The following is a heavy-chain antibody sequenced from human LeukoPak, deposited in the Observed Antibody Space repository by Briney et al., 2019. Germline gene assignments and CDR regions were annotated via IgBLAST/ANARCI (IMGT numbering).Heavy chain of an antibody. J-gene: IGHJ4*02. CDR3: ARGIAAASPY. CDR2: INHSGST. V-gene: IGHV4-34*01. CDR1: GGSFSGYY. Sequence: SETLSLTCAVYGGSFSGYYWSWIRQPPGKGLEWIGEINHSGSTNYNPSLKSRVTISVDTSKNQYSLKLSSVTAADTAVYYCARGIAAASPYWGQGTLVTVSS. D-gene: IGHD6-13*01.